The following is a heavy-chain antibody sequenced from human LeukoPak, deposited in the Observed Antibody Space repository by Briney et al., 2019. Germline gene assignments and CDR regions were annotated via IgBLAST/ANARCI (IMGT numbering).Heavy chain of an antibody. CDR1: GGSISSSNW. J-gene: IGHJ4*02. CDR2: IYHSGST. D-gene: IGHD6-13*01. V-gene: IGHV4-4*02. CDR3: ARVSTGVPAAAAIDY. Sequence: SETLSLTCAVSGGSISSSNWWSWVRQPPGKGLEWIGEIYHSGSTNYNPSLKSRVTISVDKSKSQFSLKLSSVTAADTAVYYCARVSTGVPAAAAIDYWGQGTLVTVSS.